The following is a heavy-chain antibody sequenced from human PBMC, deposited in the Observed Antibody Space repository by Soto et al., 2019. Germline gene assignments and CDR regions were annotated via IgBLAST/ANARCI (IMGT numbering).Heavy chain of an antibody. Sequence: VQLLESGGGLVQPGGSLRLSCAASGFTFSNYAVTWVRQAPGKGLEWVSTISGSGGSTYYADSVKGRFTISRDNSKHTLYLQMNSLRAEDTAVYYCAKDQGSSWYEIDYWVQGTLVTVSS. CDR1: GFTFSNYA. V-gene: IGHV3-23*01. J-gene: IGHJ4*02. D-gene: IGHD6-13*01. CDR2: ISGSGGST. CDR3: AKDQGSSWYEIDY.